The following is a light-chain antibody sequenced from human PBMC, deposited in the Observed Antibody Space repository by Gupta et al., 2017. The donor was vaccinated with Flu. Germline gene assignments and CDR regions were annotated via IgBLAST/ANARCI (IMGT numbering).Light chain of an antibody. J-gene: IGLJ3*02. V-gene: IGLV3-21*02. CDR3: HVWYRSSDHGV. Sequence: GANIGGKSVHWYQQQHEQAPVLYVYDDSARRSGIPLRVSGGYSGNTATLTTSRVEAGDEADYYCHVWYRSSDHGVVGGGTKLTVL. CDR2: DDS. CDR1: NIGGKS.